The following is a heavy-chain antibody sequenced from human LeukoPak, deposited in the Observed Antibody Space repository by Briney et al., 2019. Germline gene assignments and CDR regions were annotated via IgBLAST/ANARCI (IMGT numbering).Heavy chain of an antibody. J-gene: IGHJ4*02. V-gene: IGHV4-59*01. Sequence: PSETLSLTCTVSGGSISSYYWSWIRQPPGKGLEWIGYIYSTGITNYNPSLKSRVTISLDTSKSQLSLKLGSVTAADSAVYYCASGSYYNYYFDSWGQGTLVTVSS. D-gene: IGHD1-26*01. CDR1: GGSISSYY. CDR2: IYSTGIT. CDR3: ASGSYYNYYFDS.